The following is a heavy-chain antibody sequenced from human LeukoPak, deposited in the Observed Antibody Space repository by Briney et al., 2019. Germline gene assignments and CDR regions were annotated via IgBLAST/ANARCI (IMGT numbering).Heavy chain of an antibody. CDR3: AKDRAYYYDSSGYSS. J-gene: IGHJ5*02. D-gene: IGHD3-22*01. CDR1: GFTFSSYA. Sequence: GGSLRLSCVASGFTFSSYAMSWVRQAPGKGLEWVSAISGSGGSTYYADSVKGRFTISRDNSKNTLYLQMNSLRAEDTAVYYCAKDRAYYYDSSGYSSWGQGTLVTVSS. CDR2: ISGSGGST. V-gene: IGHV3-23*01.